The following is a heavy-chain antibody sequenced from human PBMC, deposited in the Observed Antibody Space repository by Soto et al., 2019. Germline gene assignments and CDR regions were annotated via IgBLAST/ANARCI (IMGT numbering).Heavy chain of an antibody. V-gene: IGHV3-72*01. J-gene: IGHJ4*02. Sequence: GGSLRLSCAASGFSFSDHYMDWVRQAPGKGLEWVGRSRNKANSYTTEYAASVKGRFIISRDDSENSLYLNMNSLRIEDTAVYYCARAGYSSGNYYFHYWGQGMLVTVSS. CDR2: SRNKANSYTT. CDR1: GFSFSDHY. CDR3: ARAGYSSGNYYFHY. D-gene: IGHD6-25*01.